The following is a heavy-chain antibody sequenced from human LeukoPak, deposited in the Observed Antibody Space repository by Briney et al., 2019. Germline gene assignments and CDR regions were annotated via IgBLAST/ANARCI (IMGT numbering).Heavy chain of an antibody. Sequence: ASVKVSCKASGYTFTSYDINWVRQATGQRLEWMGWINAGNGNTKYSQKFQGRVTITRDTSASTAYMELSSLRSEDTAVYYCARISSSWLDAFDIWGQGTMVTVSS. V-gene: IGHV1-3*01. CDR3: ARISSSWLDAFDI. CDR2: INAGNGNT. D-gene: IGHD6-13*01. J-gene: IGHJ3*02. CDR1: GYTFTSYD.